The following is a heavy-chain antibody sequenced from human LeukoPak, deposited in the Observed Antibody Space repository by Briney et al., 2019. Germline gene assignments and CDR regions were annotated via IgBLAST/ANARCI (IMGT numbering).Heavy chain of an antibody. CDR2: IGYDGSNK. Sequence: GRSLRLSCAASGFTFSNYGMHWVRQAPGKGLEWVAVIGYDGSNKYYVDSVKGRFTISRDNSKNTLYLQMNSLRAEDTAVYYCARVVEPTADYYYYGMDVWGQGTTVTVSS. V-gene: IGHV3-33*01. J-gene: IGHJ6*02. CDR3: ARVVEPTADYYYYGMDV. CDR1: GFTFSNYG. D-gene: IGHD1-26*01.